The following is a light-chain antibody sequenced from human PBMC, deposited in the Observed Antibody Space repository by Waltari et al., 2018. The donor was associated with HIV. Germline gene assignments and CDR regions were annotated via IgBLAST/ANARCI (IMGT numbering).Light chain of an antibody. Sequence: QSALTQPSSVSGSPGQSITISCTGTSSDVGGFNHVSSYQHHPGKAPKLMIYDVTSRPSGVSNRFSGSKSGNTASLTISGLQAEDEAEYYCSSYTSSSTLVVFGGGTKLTVL. CDR2: DVT. CDR1: SSDVGGFNH. J-gene: IGLJ2*01. V-gene: IGLV2-14*03. CDR3: SSYTSSSTLVV.